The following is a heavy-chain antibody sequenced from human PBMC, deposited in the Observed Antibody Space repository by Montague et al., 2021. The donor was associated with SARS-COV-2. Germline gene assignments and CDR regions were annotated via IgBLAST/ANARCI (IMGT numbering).Heavy chain of an antibody. CDR3: ARVFPRSLQFDYYFDD. V-gene: IGHV4-59*01. CDR1: GGSISSYY. CDR2: IYYSGST. Sequence: SETLSLTCTVSGGSISSYYWSWIRQPPGKGLEWIGFIYYSGSTNXNPSLKSRVTISVDTSKNQFSLKLSSVTAADTAVYYCARVFPRSLQFDYYFDDWGQGTTVTVSS. J-gene: IGHJ4*02. D-gene: IGHD5-24*01.